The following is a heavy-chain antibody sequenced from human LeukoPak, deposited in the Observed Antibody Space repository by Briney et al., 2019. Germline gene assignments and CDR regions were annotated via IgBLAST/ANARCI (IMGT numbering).Heavy chain of an antibody. V-gene: IGHV1-2*02. CDR2: INPDSGGT. Sequence: ASVKVSCKASGYTFIGYYMYWVRRAPGQGLEWMGWINPDSGGTNYAQKFQGRVTMTRDTSISTAYMELSRLRSDDTAVYYCARVDIYYYYYGMDVWGQGTTVTVSS. CDR1: GYTFIGYY. CDR3: ARVDIYYYYYGMDV. D-gene: IGHD3/OR15-3a*01. J-gene: IGHJ6*02.